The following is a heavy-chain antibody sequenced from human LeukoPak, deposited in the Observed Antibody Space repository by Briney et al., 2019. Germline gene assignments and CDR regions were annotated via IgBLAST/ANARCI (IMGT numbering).Heavy chain of an antibody. CDR3: AKAYSSGWYAESYYFDY. CDR2: ISGDGGST. CDR1: GFTFDDYA. V-gene: IGHV3-43*02. J-gene: IGHJ4*02. Sequence: AGGSLRLSCAASGFTFDDYAMHWVRQAPGKGLEWVSLISGDGGSTYYADSVKGRFTISRDNSKNSLYLQMNSLRTEDTALYYCAKAYSSGWYAESYYFDYWGQGTLVTVSS. D-gene: IGHD6-19*01.